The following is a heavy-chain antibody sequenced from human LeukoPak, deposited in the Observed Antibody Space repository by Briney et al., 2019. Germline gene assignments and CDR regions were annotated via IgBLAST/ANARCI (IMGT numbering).Heavy chain of an antibody. CDR3: ARGFGSGSYWIPFDY. CDR2: IYYSGST. Sequence: PSETLSLTCTVSGGSISSYYWSWIRQPPGKGLEWIGYIYYSGSTNYNPSLKSRVTISVDTSKNQFSLKLSSVTAADTAVYYCARGFGSGSYWIPFDYWGQGTLVTVSS. V-gene: IGHV4-59*01. J-gene: IGHJ4*02. D-gene: IGHD3-10*01. CDR1: GGSISSYY.